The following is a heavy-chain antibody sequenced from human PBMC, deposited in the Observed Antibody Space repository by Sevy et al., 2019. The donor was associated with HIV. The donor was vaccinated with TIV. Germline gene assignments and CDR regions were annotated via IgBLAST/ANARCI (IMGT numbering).Heavy chain of an antibody. D-gene: IGHD2-21*02. V-gene: IGHV5-51*01. CDR1: GYSFTSYW. J-gene: IGHJ4*02. CDR3: ARLSIVVVTANYYFDY. CDR2: IYPGDSDT. Sequence: GESLNISCKGSGYSFTSYWIGWVRQMPGKGLEWMGIIYPGDSDTRYSPSFQGQVTISADKSISTAYLQWSSLKASDTAMYYCARLSIVVVTANYYFDYWGQGTLVTVSS.